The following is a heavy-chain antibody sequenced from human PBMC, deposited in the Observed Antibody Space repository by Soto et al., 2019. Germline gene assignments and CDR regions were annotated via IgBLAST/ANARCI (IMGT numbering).Heavy chain of an antibody. CDR1: GFPFTSHA. D-gene: IGHD3-10*01. J-gene: IGHJ6*02. Sequence: PGGPPRLSCAASGFPFTSHAMHLVRLPPGKGLEWVAAISYEEIDKKYASSVKGRVTISRDNSKNTLYLQMNSLRAEDTAVYYCARDLGHFTGGYYYYYGMDVWGQGTTVTVSS. CDR2: ISYEEIDK. V-gene: IGHV3-33*08. CDR3: ARDLGHFTGGYYYYYGMDV.